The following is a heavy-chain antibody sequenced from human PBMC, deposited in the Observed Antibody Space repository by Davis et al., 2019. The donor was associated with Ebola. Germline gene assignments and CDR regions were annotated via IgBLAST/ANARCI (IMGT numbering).Heavy chain of an antibody. Sequence: GGSLRLSCAASGFTLGNAWMSWVRQAPGKGLEWVGHIKTKTDGGTTDYAAPVKGRFTISRDDSKNTLYLQMNSLKTEDSAVYYCTADVVPAATRGVYYYYYYMDVWGKGTTVTVSS. J-gene: IGHJ6*03. CDR3: TADVVPAATRGVYYYYYYMDV. CDR1: GFTLGNAW. V-gene: IGHV3-15*01. CDR2: IKTKTDGGTT. D-gene: IGHD2-2*01.